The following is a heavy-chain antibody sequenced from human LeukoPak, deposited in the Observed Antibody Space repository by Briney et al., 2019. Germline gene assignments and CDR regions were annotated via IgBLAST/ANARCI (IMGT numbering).Heavy chain of an antibody. CDR3: ATVEDYYDSSGYYYTMPPYY. J-gene: IGHJ4*02. Sequence: GESLKISCKGSGYSFTSYWIGWVRQMPGKGLEWMGIIYPGDSDTRYSPSFQGQVTISADKSISTAYLQWSSLKASDTAVYYCATVEDYYDSSGYYYTMPPYYWGQGTLVTVSS. CDR1: GYSFTSYW. CDR2: IYPGDSDT. D-gene: IGHD3-22*01. V-gene: IGHV5-51*01.